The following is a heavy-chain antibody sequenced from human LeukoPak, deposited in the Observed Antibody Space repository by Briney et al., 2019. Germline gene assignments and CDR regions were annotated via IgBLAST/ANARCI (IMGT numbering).Heavy chain of an antibody. Sequence: PSETLSLTCTVSGGSINSHYWSWVRQPPGKGLVWIGYISYSGNTNYNPSLKSRVTISMHTSKNQLSLKLSSVTAADTAVYYCASSGQCTNGLCRDVGYMDVWGKGTTVTVSS. CDR3: ASSGQCTNGLCRDVGYMDV. V-gene: IGHV4-59*11. J-gene: IGHJ6*03. D-gene: IGHD2-8*01. CDR1: GGSINSHY. CDR2: ISYSGNT.